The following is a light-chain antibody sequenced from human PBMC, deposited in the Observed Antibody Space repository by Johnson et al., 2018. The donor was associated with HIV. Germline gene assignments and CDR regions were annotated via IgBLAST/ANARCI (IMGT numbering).Light chain of an antibody. CDR2: DNN. CDR3: GTWDSSLSAPLYF. J-gene: IGLJ1*01. V-gene: IGLV1-51*01. CDR1: SSNIGNNY. Sequence: QSVLTQPPSVSAAPGQKVTISCSGSSSNIGNNYVSWYQQLPGTAPKLLIYDNNKRPSGIPDRFSGSKSGTSATLGITGLQTGDEADYYCGTWDSSLSAPLYFFGTGTKVTVL.